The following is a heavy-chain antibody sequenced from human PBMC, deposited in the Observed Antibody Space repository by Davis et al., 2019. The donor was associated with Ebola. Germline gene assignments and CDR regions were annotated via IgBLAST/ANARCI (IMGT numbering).Heavy chain of an antibody. Sequence: SGPTLVKPTQTLTLTCTFSGFSLSTSGVGVGWIRQPPGKALEWLALIYWNDDKRYSPSLKSRLTITKDTSKNQVVLTMTNMDPVDTATYYCAHGTVVAATPIDWGQGTLVTVSS. CDR2: IYWNDDK. J-gene: IGHJ4*02. CDR1: GFSLSTSGVG. CDR3: AHGTVVAATPID. V-gene: IGHV2-5*01. D-gene: IGHD2-15*01.